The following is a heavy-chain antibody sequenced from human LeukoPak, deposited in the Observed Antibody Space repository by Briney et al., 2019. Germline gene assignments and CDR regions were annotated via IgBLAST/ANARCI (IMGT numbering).Heavy chain of an antibody. CDR1: GGSISSYY. D-gene: IGHD6-13*01. Sequence: SETLSLTCTVSGGSISSYYWSWIRQPPGKGLEWIGYIYYSGSTNYNPSLKSRVTISVDTSKKHFSLKVTSVTAADTAVYYCARGAAASYYYYMDVWGKGTTVTVSS. J-gene: IGHJ6*03. CDR2: IYYSGST. CDR3: ARGAAASYYYYMDV. V-gene: IGHV4-59*01.